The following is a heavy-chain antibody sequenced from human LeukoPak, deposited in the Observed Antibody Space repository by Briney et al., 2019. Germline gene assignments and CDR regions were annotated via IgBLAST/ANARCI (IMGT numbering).Heavy chain of an antibody. CDR1: GGSISSSSYS. V-gene: IGHV4-39*01. D-gene: IGHD3-10*01. CDR3: ARGKYAGSVDF. J-gene: IGHJ4*02. Sequence: SETLSLTCTVSGGSISSSSYSWGWIRQPPGKGLEWLGTIDYSGNIYYTGSTYYNPSLESRVAISADTSKNQLSLKLSSVTAADTAVYYCARGKYAGSVDFWGQGTLVTVSS. CDR2: IDYSGNIYYTGST.